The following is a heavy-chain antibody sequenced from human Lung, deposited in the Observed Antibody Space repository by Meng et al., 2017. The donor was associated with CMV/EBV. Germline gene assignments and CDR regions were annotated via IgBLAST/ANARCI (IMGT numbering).Heavy chain of an antibody. CDR3: TTGLYSSSSRNWDYYYGMDV. V-gene: IGHV3-15*01. D-gene: IGHD6-13*01. CDR1: GFTFSNAW. CDR2: IKSKTDGGTT. J-gene: IGHJ6*02. Sequence: ESXKISXAASGFTFSNAWMSWVRQAPGKGLEWVGRIKSKTDGGTTDYAAPVKGRFTISRDDSKNTLYLQMNSLKTEDTAVYYCTTGLYSSSSRNWDYYYGMDVWGQGTTVTVSS.